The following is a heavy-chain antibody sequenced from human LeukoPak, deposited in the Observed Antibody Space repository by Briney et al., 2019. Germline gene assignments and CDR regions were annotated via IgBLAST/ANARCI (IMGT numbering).Heavy chain of an antibody. Sequence: SETLSLTCTVSGVSISTFYWSWIRQPPGKGLEWIGHINYSGSTNYNPSLKSRVTISGDTSKNQFSLKLSSVTAADTAVYYCASSPPGTEYFHHWGQGTLVTVSS. J-gene: IGHJ1*01. CDR1: GVSISTFY. CDR3: ASSPPGTEYFHH. CDR2: INYSGST. V-gene: IGHV4-59*08.